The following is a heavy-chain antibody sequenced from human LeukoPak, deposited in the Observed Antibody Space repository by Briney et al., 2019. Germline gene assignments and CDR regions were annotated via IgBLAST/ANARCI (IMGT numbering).Heavy chain of an antibody. CDR1: GITLSNYG. CDR3: AKRGVVIRVILVGFHKEAYYFDS. CDR2: ISDSGGKT. J-gene: IGHJ4*02. V-gene: IGHV3-23*01. Sequence: GGSLRLSCAVSGITLSNYGMSWVRQAPGKGLEWVVGISDSGGKTNYADSVKGRFTISRDNPKNTLYLQMNSLRAEDTAVYFCAKRGVVIRVILVGFHKEAYYFDSWGQGALVTVSS. D-gene: IGHD3-22*01.